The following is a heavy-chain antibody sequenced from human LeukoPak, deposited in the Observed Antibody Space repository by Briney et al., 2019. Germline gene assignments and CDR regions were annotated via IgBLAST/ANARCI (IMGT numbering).Heavy chain of an antibody. Sequence: SQTLSLTCALSGDIISTNRVVWNWIRQAPARGREWLVRTYYTSEWYRDYAVSVKGRITITPDTSKNQFSLQLNSVTPEDTAVYYCARISSPWSPRDASDIWGQGTMVTVSS. D-gene: IGHD1-26*01. CDR2: TYYTSEWYR. CDR1: GDIISTNRVV. V-gene: IGHV6-1*01. J-gene: IGHJ3*02. CDR3: ARISSPWSPRDASDI.